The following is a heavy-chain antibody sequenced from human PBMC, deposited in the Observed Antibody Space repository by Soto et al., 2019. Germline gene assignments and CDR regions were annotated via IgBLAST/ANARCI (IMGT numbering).Heavy chain of an antibody. D-gene: IGHD3-10*01. V-gene: IGHV3-74*01. J-gene: IGHJ6*03. Sequence: GGSLRLSCAASGFTFSSYWMHWVRQAPGKGLVWVSRINSDGSSTSYADSVKGRFTISRDNAKNTLYLQMNSRRAEDTAVYYCARGAGGSGSYYHYYYYMDVWGKGTTVTVSS. CDR2: INSDGSST. CDR3: ARGAGGSGSYYHYYYYMDV. CDR1: GFTFSSYW.